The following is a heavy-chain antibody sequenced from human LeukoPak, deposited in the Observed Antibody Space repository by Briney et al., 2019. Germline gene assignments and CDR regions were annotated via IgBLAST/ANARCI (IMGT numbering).Heavy chain of an antibody. Sequence: PGGSLRLSCVASGFIFSSYALHWVRQAPGKGLEWVAVISYDGNYKYYVDSVKGRFTISRDNSKNTLFLQMNSLRPEDTAVYYCARGEYDLLTGVYDTYGIDVWGQGTTVTVSS. CDR1: GFIFSSYA. D-gene: IGHD3-9*01. J-gene: IGHJ6*02. CDR3: ARGEYDLLTGVYDTYGIDV. CDR2: ISYDGNYK. V-gene: IGHV3-30-3*01.